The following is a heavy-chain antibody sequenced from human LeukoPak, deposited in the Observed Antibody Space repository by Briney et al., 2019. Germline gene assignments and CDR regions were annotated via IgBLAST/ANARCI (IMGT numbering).Heavy chain of an antibody. CDR2: INPSGGST. J-gene: IGHJ3*01. Sequence: ASVKVPCKASGYTFTRYYMHWVRQAPGQGLEWMGIINPSGGSTSYAQKFQVRVTMTRDMSTSTVYMELSSLRSEDTAVYYCARGPSEYSSSSDTFDVWGQGTMVTVSS. D-gene: IGHD6-6*01. V-gene: IGHV1-46*01. CDR1: GYTFTRYY. CDR3: ARGPSEYSSSSDTFDV.